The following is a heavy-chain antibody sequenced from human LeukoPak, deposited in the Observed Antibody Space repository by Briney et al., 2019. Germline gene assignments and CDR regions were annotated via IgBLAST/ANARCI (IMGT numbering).Heavy chain of an antibody. J-gene: IGHJ4*02. D-gene: IGHD1-14*01. V-gene: IGHV4-59*08. CDR3: VRQPALGDYFDY. CDR2: IYYSGST. Sequence: SETLSLTCTVSGGSISSYYWSWIRQPPGKGLEWIGYIYYSGSTNYNPSLKSRVTISVDTSKNQFSLKLSSVTAADTAVYYCVRQPALGDYFDYWGQGTLVTVSS. CDR1: GGSISSYY.